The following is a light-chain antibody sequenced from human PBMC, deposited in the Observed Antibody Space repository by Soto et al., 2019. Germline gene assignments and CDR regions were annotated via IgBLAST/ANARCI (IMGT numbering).Light chain of an antibody. V-gene: IGLV2-23*01. CDR1: SSDVGSYNL. J-gene: IGLJ2*01. CDR3: SSYAGSTTYVV. Sequence: QSALTQPASVSGSPGQSITISCTGTSSDVGSYNLVSWYQQHPGKAPKLMIYEDTERPSGVSHRFSGSKSGNTASLTISGLQAEDEADYYCSSYAGSTTYVVFGGGTKLTVL. CDR2: EDT.